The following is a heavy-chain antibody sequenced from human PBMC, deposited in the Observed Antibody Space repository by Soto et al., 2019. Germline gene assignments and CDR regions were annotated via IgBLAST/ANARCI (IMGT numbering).Heavy chain of an antibody. CDR2: ISDDGSNK. Sequence: QVQLVESGGGVVQPGRSLRLSCAASGFTFSSYGMYWVRQAPGKGLEWVAVISDDGSNKYYADSVKGRFTISRDNSKNTLYLQMNSLRVEDTAVYYGAKDQTHAFDIWGQGTVVTVSS. CDR1: GFTFSSYG. J-gene: IGHJ3*02. CDR3: AKDQTHAFDI. V-gene: IGHV3-30*18.